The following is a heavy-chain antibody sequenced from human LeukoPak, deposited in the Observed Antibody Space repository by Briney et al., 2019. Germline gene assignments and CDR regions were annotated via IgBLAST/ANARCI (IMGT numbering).Heavy chain of an antibody. CDR2: IYSSGNT. J-gene: IGHJ4*02. CDR3: ARGVVITGLDY. Sequence: GSLRLSCAASGFTFSSYWMSWVRQAPGKGLEWIGSIYSSGNTNYNPSLKSRVTISVDTSKNQFSLMLTSVTAADTAVYYCARGVVITGLDYWGQGTLVTVSS. V-gene: IGHV4-59*01. D-gene: IGHD3-3*01. CDR1: GFTFSSYW.